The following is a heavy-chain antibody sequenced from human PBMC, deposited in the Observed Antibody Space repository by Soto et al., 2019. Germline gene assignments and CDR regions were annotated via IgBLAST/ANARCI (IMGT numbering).Heavy chain of an antibody. CDR1: GYTFTSYG. CDR2: ISAYNGDT. CDR3: ARDPSTSKSPDYYYYYMDV. V-gene: IGHV1-18*01. J-gene: IGHJ6*03. Sequence: QVQLVQSGVEVKKPGASVTVSCKASGYTFTSYGFSWVRQAPGQGLEWMGWISAYNGDTNYAQKFQGRVTMTTDTSTSTANMELRSLRSDDTAVYFCARDPSTSKSPDYYYYYMDVWGKGTTVTVSS.